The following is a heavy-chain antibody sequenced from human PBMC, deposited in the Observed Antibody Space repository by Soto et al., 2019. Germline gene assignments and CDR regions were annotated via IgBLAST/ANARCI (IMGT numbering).Heavy chain of an antibody. J-gene: IGHJ4*02. V-gene: IGHV3-23*01. CDR3: ARIGTASNSDF. CDR2: ISSNGGAI. Sequence: EVHLLESGGNLVQPGGSLRLSCTTSGFTFSTYAMSWVRQAPGKGLEWVSSISSNGGAIFYGDSVKGRFIFSRDNSKNMMYLHMSSLRADDTAMYYCARIGTASNSDFWGQGTLVTVSS. D-gene: IGHD1-1*01. CDR1: GFTFSTYA.